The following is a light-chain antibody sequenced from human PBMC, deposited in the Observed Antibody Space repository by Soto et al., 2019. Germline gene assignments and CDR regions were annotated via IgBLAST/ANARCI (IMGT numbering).Light chain of an antibody. V-gene: IGLV4-69*01. CDR2: LDSDGSH. CDR1: SGNSSYA. J-gene: IGLJ2*01. Sequence: QAVVTQSPSASASLGASVKLTCNQSSGNSSYAIAWHQQQPEKGPRYLMKLDSDGSHTKGDAIPDRFSGSSSGAERYLTISSLQSEDEADYYCQTWGTGIHVVFGGGTKLTVL. CDR3: QTWGTGIHVV.